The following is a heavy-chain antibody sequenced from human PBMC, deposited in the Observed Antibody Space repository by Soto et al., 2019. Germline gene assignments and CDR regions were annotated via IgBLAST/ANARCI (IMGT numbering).Heavy chain of an antibody. CDR1: GGSINSYY. CDR3: ATDRGISSSHNYYYFMDV. Sequence: QGQLRESGPGLVKPAETLSLPGTVSGGSINSYYWTWFRQSPGKGLNWIGYISYRGSTSNNPSLESRVTISVDTSKNQFSLRLSSVTAADTAVYYCATDRGISSSHNYYYFMDVWGKGTTVVVSS. D-gene: IGHD6-6*01. CDR2: ISYRGST. V-gene: IGHV4-59*01. J-gene: IGHJ6*03.